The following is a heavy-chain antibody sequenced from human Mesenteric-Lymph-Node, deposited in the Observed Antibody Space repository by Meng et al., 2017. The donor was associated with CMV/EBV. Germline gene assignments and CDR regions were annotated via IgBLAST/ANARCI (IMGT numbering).Heavy chain of an antibody. CDR2: ISSTGSTI. D-gene: IGHD5/OR15-5a*01. CDR1: RFTFSSYE. CDR3: ARDSSTISKDY. Sequence: GESLKISCAASRFTFSSYEMNWVRQAPGKGLEWVSYISSTGSTIYYADSVKGRFTISRDNAKNSLYLQMDSLRAEDTAVYYCARDSSTISKDYWGQGTLVTVSS. V-gene: IGHV3-48*03. J-gene: IGHJ4*02.